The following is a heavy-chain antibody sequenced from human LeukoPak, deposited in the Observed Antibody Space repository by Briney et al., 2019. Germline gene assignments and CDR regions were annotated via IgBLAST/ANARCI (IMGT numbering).Heavy chain of an antibody. CDR2: INSDGSST. Sequence: GGSLRLSCAASGFTFSSYWMHWVRHAPGKGLVWVSRINSDGSSTSYADSVKGRFTISRDNAKNTLYLQMNSLRAEDTAVYYCAREKGGYSYDYWGQGTLVTVSS. J-gene: IGHJ4*02. CDR3: AREKGGYSYDY. CDR1: GFTFSSYW. D-gene: IGHD5-18*01. V-gene: IGHV3-74*01.